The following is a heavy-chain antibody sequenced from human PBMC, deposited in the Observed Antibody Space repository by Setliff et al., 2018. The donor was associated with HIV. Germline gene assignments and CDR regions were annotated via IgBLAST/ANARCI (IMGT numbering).Heavy chain of an antibody. D-gene: IGHD2-2*01. V-gene: IGHV3-48*03. CDR3: ARSEKYCSTVSCFRGHYGMDV. CDR2: ISNRGNTI. J-gene: IGHJ6*02. Sequence: LRLSCAASGFTFSSYEMNWVRQAPGKGLEWVSYISNRGNTIYYADSVKGRFTISRDNAKNSLYLQMRSLRAEDTAVYYCARSEKYCSTVSCFRGHYGMDVWGQGTAVTVSS. CDR1: GFTFSSYE.